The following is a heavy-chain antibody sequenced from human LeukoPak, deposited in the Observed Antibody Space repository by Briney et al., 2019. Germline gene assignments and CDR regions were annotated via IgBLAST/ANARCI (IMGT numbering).Heavy chain of an antibody. D-gene: IGHD1-26*01. CDR3: ARDHSGTY. J-gene: IGHJ4*02. V-gene: IGHV3-7*01. CDR1: GFTFSRYW. CDR2: IKEDGSER. Sequence: GGSLRLSCAASGFTFSRYWMSWVRQAPGKGLEWVANIKEDGSERYTVDSVKGRFTISRDNAKNSLYLQMNSLRAEDTAVYYCARDHSGTYWGQGTLVTVSS.